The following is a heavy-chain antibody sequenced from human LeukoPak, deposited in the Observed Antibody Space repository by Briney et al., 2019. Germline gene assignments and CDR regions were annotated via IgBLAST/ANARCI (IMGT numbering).Heavy chain of an antibody. Sequence: GASVRVSCKASGYTFTSYGISWVRQAPGQGLEWMGWISAYNGNTNYAQKLQGRVTMTTDTSTSTAYMELRNLRSDDTAVYYCARVLSRIKAVLNWGQGTLVTVSS. D-gene: IGHD3-10*01. CDR3: ARVLSRIKAVLN. V-gene: IGHV1-18*01. J-gene: IGHJ4*02. CDR2: ISAYNGNT. CDR1: GYTFTSYG.